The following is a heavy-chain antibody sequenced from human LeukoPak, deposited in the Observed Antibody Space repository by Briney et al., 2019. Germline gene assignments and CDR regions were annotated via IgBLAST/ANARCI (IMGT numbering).Heavy chain of an antibody. CDR3: ARDNYYDSSGYDY. J-gene: IGHJ4*02. Sequence: GGSLRLSCAASGFTFSSYAMSWVRQAPGKGLEWVSYISSSSSTIYYADSVKGRFTISRDNAKNSLYLQMNSLRAEDTAVYYCARDNYYDSSGYDYWGQGTLVTVSS. V-gene: IGHV3-48*04. CDR2: ISSSSSTI. D-gene: IGHD3-22*01. CDR1: GFTFSSYA.